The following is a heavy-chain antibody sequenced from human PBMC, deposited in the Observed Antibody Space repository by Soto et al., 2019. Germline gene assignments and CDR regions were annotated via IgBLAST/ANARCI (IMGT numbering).Heavy chain of an antibody. D-gene: IGHD2-15*01. Sequence: QLQLQESGPGLVKPSETLSLTCTVSGGSISSSSYYWGWIRQAPGKGLEWIGSIYYSGSTHYNASLKSRVTISVDTSKNQFSLKLSSLTAADTAVYYCARRVVVVAALFDYWGQGTLVTVSS. J-gene: IGHJ4*02. V-gene: IGHV4-39*01. CDR2: IYYSGST. CDR1: GGSISSSSYY. CDR3: ARRVVVVAALFDY.